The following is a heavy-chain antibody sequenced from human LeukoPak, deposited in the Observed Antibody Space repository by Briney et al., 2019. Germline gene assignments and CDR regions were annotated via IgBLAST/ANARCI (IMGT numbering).Heavy chain of an antibody. CDR3: VKDFSSNWYSFDY. V-gene: IGHV3-20*04. CDR2: INWDGTNT. D-gene: IGHD6-13*01. CDR1: GGTTDDYG. J-gene: IGHJ4*02. Sequence: GGSLRLSCAASGGTTDDYGMSWVRQAPGKGLEWLSGINWDGTNTYYAESVKGRFTISRDSAEKSLYLQMNSLRDDDTAFYYCVKDFSSNWYSFDYWGQGTLVTVSS.